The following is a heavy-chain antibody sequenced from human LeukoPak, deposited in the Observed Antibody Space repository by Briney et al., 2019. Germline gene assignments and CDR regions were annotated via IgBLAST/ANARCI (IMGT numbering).Heavy chain of an antibody. Sequence: GGSLRLSCAASGFTFSSYGMHWVRQAPGKGLEWVAVIWYDGSNKYYADSVKGRFTISRDNSKNTLYLQMNSLRAEDTAVYYCAKDLYYDSSGSDFDYWGQGTRVTVSS. J-gene: IGHJ4*02. D-gene: IGHD3-22*01. CDR2: IWYDGSNK. CDR1: GFTFSSYG. CDR3: AKDLYYDSSGSDFDY. V-gene: IGHV3-33*06.